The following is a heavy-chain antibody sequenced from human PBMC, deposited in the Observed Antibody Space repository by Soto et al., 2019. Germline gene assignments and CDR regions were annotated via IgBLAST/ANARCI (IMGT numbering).Heavy chain of an antibody. V-gene: IGHV1-3*01. CDR1: GYTFTSYA. Sequence: QVQLVQSGAEVKKPGASVKVSCKASGYTFTSYAMHWVRQAPGQRLEWMGWINAGNGNTKYSQKFQGRVTITRDTSASTAYMELSSRRSEDTAVYYCARGLTGTTLILPIYYWGQGTLVTVSS. CDR2: INAGNGNT. CDR3: ARGLTGTTLILPIYY. D-gene: IGHD1-7*01. J-gene: IGHJ4*02.